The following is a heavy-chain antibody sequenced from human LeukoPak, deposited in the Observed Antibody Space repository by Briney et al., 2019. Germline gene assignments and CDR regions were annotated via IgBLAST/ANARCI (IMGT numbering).Heavy chain of an antibody. CDR3: ARGAAYSYGLDPFDY. V-gene: IGHV3-30-3*01. J-gene: IGHJ4*02. CDR2: ISYDGSNK. Sequence: PGRSLRLSCAASGFTFSSYAMHWVRQAPGKGLEWVAVISYDGSNKYYADSVKGRFTISRDNSKNTLYLQMNSLRAEDTAVYYCARGAAYSYGLDPFDYWGQGTLVTVSS. CDR1: GFTFSSYA. D-gene: IGHD5-18*01.